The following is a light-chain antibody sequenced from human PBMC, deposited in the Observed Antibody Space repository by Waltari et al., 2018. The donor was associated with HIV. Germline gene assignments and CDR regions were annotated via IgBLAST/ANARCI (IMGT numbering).Light chain of an antibody. CDR3: QQYGSSPLT. J-gene: IGKJ4*01. V-gene: IGKV3-20*01. CDR1: QSLSSSH. CDR2: GAS. Sequence: EIVLTQSPGTLSLSPGERATLSCRASQSLSSSHLAWYQQKPGQAPRLLIYGASSRATGIPDRFSGSGSGTDFTLTISRLEPEDFAVYYCQQYGSSPLTFGGGTKVEIK.